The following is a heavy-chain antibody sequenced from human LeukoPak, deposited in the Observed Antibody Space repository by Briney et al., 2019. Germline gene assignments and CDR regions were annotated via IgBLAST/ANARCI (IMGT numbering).Heavy chain of an antibody. J-gene: IGHJ1*01. CDR2: INGGNDDA. CDR3: ARVPLSDSSGHYYPH. CDR1: GYTFTSYG. V-gene: IGHV1-3*01. Sequence: ASVNVSCKTSGYTFTSYGMHWVRQAPGQRLEWMAWINGGNDDAKYAQKFQGRVTIIRDTSARTAYMELSSLGSEDTAVYYCARVPLSDSSGHYYPHWGKGILVTVSS. D-gene: IGHD3-22*01.